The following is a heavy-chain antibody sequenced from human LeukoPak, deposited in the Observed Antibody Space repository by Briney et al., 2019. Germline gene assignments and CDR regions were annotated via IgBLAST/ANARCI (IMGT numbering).Heavy chain of an antibody. J-gene: IGHJ4*02. CDR2: IRYDGSNK. V-gene: IGHV3-30*02. CDR1: GFTVSSNY. D-gene: IGHD4-23*01. CDR3: AKGGYGGFDY. Sequence: GGSLRLSCAASGFTVSSNYMSWVRQAPGKGLEWVTFIRYDGSNKYYADSVKGRFTISRDNSKNTLYLQMNSLRAEDTAVYYCAKGGYGGFDYWGQGTRVTVSS.